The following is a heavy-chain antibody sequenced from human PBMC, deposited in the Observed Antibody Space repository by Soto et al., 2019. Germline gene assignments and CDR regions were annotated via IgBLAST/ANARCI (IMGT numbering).Heavy chain of an antibody. CDR2: IYYSGST. Sequence: SETLSLTCTVSGGSISSSSYYWGWIRQPPGKGLEWIGSIYYSGSTYYNPSLKSRVTISVDTSKNQFSLKLSSVTAADTAVYYCASGERAAAPIGGNWFDPWGQGTLVTVSS. V-gene: IGHV4-39*01. D-gene: IGHD6-13*01. CDR3: ASGERAAAPIGGNWFDP. CDR1: GGSISSSSYY. J-gene: IGHJ5*02.